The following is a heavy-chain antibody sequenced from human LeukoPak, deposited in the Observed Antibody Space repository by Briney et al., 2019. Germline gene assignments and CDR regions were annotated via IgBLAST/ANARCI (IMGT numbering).Heavy chain of an antibody. J-gene: IGHJ6*02. V-gene: IGHV3-30-3*01. Sequence: GGSLRLSCAASGFTFSSYAMHWVRQAPGKGLEGVAVISYDGSNKYYADSVKGRFTISRDNSKNTLYLQMNSLRAEDTAVYYCARAYYGDYDYGMDVWGQGTTVTVSS. D-gene: IGHD4-17*01. CDR2: ISYDGSNK. CDR1: GFTFSSYA. CDR3: ARAYYGDYDYGMDV.